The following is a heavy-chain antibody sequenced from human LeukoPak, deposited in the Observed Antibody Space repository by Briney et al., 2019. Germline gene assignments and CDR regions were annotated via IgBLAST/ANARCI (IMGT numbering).Heavy chain of an antibody. CDR1: GGSVSSGSYY. CDR3: ARDRGGLRSASGYYYYGMDV. V-gene: IGHV4-61*01. D-gene: IGHD4-17*01. CDR2: IYYSGST. J-gene: IGHJ6*02. Sequence: SGTLSLTCTVSGGSVSSGSYYWSWTRQPPGKGLEWIGYIYYSGSTNYNPSLKSRVTISVDTSKNQFSLKLSSVTAADTAVYYCARDRGGLRSASGYYYYGMDVWGQGTTVTVSS.